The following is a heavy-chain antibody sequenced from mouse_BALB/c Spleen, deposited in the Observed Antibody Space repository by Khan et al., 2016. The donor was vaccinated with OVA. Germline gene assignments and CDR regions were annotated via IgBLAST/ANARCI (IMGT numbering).Heavy chain of an antibody. D-gene: IGHD1-1*02. CDR1: GYSFTDYF. CDR3: SPIYGGAFDY. Sequence: RKEDGPELVKPGASVKISCKASGYSFTDYFMHWVMQSHGKSLEWIGRINPHFGETFYNQKFVDKATLTVDESSSTAHLELRSLASEDSAVSYWSPIYGGAFDYWGQGPPLTVSS. J-gene: IGHJ2*01. CDR2: INPHFGET. V-gene: IGHV1-20*02.